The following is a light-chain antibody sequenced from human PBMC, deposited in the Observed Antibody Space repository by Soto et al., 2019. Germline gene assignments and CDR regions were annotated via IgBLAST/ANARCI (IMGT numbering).Light chain of an antibody. J-gene: IGKJ4*01. Sequence: DIQMTQSPSSVSASVGDRVTITCRASQDIHTWLAWYQQKPGKAPKLLIYAASSLQSGVPPRFSGSGSGTDFTLTISSLHPEDFATYYCHQANSFPFTFGGGTKVEIK. CDR3: HQANSFPFT. CDR2: AAS. V-gene: IGKV1-12*02. CDR1: QDIHTW.